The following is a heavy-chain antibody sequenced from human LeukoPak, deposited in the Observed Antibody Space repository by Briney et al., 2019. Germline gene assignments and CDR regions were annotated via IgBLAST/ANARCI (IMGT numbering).Heavy chain of an antibody. CDR2: IRYDGSNK. J-gene: IGHJ6*03. V-gene: IGHV3-30*02. D-gene: IGHD2-2*01. Sequence: GGSLRLSCAASGFTFSSYGMHWVRQAPGKGLEWVAFIRYDGSNKYYADSVKGRFTISRDNSKNTLYLQMNSLRAEDTAVYYCANNPIVVVPAAIPYYYYHMDVWGKGTTVTISS. CDR1: GFTFSSYG. CDR3: ANNPIVVVPAAIPYYYYHMDV.